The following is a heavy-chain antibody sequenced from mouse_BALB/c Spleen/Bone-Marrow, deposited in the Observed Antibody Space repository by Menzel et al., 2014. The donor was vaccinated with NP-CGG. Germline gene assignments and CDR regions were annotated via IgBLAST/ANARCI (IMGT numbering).Heavy chain of an antibody. V-gene: IGHV1-37*01. CDR3: EYGTFDY. CDR1: GYSFTGHT. Sequence: EVKLVESGPELVKPGASMKISCKTSGYSFTGHTMNWVKQSHGENLEWIGLINPYNGGTSYNQKFKGKATLTVDKSSSTAYMEPLSLTSRDSAVNFCEYGTFDYWGQGTPLTVSS. CDR2: INPYNGGT. J-gene: IGHJ2*01. D-gene: IGHD1-1*02.